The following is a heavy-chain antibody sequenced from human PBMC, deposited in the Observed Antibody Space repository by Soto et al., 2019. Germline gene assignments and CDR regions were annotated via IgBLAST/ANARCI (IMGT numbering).Heavy chain of an antibody. CDR1: GGTFSSYA. V-gene: IGHV1-69*12. D-gene: IGHD3-10*01. Sequence: QVQLVQSGAEVKKPGSSVKVSCKASGGTFSSYAISWVRQAPGQGLEWMGGIISIFGTANYSQKIQGIVTITADDSPSTSYLELSSRRSEDTAVYYCALQYGSGSHYSYYGIDGWGQGTKVTVSS. CDR2: IISIFGTA. CDR3: ALQYGSGSHYSYYGIDG. J-gene: IGHJ6*02.